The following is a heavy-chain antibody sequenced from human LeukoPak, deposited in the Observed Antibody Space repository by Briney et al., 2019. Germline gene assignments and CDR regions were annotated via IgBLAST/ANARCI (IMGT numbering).Heavy chain of an antibody. Sequence: PGGSLRLSCAASGFTFSTYAMHWVRQAPGKGLEWMAVILYDGSNKFYADSVKGRFTISRDNSKNTLYLQMNSLRAEDTAMYYCARGYCSNTGCSPPSPWGQGTLVTVSS. CDR1: GFTFSTYA. CDR3: ARGYCSNTGCSPPSP. J-gene: IGHJ5*02. CDR2: ILYDGSNK. D-gene: IGHD2-2*01. V-gene: IGHV3-30-3*01.